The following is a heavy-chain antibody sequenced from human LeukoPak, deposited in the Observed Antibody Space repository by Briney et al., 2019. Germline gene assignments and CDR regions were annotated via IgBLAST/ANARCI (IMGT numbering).Heavy chain of an antibody. CDR3: AKSQSIRYCSSTSCLEMATPGSFDI. Sequence: GGSLRLSCAASGFTFSSYAMSWVRQAPGKGLEGVSAIGRSGGSIFYPDSVKGRFTISRDNSKNTLYLQMNSLRAEDTAVYYCAKSQSIRYCSSTSCLEMATPGSFDIWGQGTMVTVSS. CDR1: GFTFSSYA. J-gene: IGHJ3*02. V-gene: IGHV3-23*01. CDR2: IGRSGGSI. D-gene: IGHD2-2*01.